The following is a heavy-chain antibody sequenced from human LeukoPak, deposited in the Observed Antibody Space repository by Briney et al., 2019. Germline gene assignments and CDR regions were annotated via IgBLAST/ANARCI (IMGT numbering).Heavy chain of an antibody. CDR3: ARDITQAFWSGYYSDY. J-gene: IGHJ4*02. CDR1: GFTFSSYA. V-gene: IGHV3-30-3*01. Sequence: GRSLRLSCAASGFTFSSYAMLWVRQAPGKGLEWVAVISYDGSNKYYADSVKGRFTISRDNSKNTLYLQMNSLRAEDTAVYYCARDITQAFWSGYYSDYWGQGTLVTVSS. D-gene: IGHD3-3*01. CDR2: ISYDGSNK.